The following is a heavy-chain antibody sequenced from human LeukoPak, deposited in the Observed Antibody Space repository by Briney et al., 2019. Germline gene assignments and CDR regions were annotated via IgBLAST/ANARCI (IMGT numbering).Heavy chain of an antibody. CDR2: INYDGTT. Sequence: SETLSLTCTVSGGSISSGDSHWSWIRQPPGKGLEWIGYINYDGTTHYNPSLESRLTISVDMSKNQFSLKLSLVTAADTAVYYCASYRLAGAGKGNWGQGTLVTVSS. V-gene: IGHV4-30-4*08. D-gene: IGHD6-19*01. J-gene: IGHJ4*02. CDR3: ASYRLAGAGKGN. CDR1: GGSISSGDSH.